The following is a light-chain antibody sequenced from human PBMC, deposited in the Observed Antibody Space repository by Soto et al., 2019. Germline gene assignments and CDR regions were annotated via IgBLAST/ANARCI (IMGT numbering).Light chain of an antibody. CDR2: DVT. V-gene: IGLV2-14*01. J-gene: IGLJ1*01. CDR1: SRVVGRYNY. CDR3: SSYTTSATYV. Sequence: QSALTQPASVSGSPGQSITISCTGTSRVVGRYNYVSWYQQHPGKAPRLLIYDVTNRPSGVSNRFSGSKSGNTASLTISGLQAEDEADFYCSSYTTSATYVFGTGTKVTVL.